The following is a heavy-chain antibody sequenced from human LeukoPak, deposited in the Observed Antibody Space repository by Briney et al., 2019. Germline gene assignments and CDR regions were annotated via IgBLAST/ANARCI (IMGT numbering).Heavy chain of an antibody. V-gene: IGHV3-30*18. J-gene: IGHJ4*02. D-gene: IGHD6-13*01. Sequence: GRSLRLSCAASGFTFSSNGMHWVRQAPGKGLEWVAVMSNDGSNKYYADSVKGRFTISRDNSKNTLYLQMNSLRAEDTAIYYCAKSGIAAAGQRGYFDYWGQGTLVTVSS. CDR2: MSNDGSNK. CDR1: GFTFSSNG. CDR3: AKSGIAAAGQRGYFDY.